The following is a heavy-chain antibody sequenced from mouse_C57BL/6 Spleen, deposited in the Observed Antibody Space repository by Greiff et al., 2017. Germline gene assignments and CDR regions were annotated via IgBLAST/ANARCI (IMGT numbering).Heavy chain of an antibody. CDR3: AGAWFAY. CDR2: IYPGSGST. V-gene: IGHV1-55*01. J-gene: IGHJ3*01. Sequence: QVQLQPGAELVKPGASVKMSCKASGYTFTSYWITWVKQRPGQGLEWIGDIYPGSGSTNYNEKFKSKATLTVDTSSSTAYMQLSSLTSEDSAVYYCAGAWFAYWGQGTLVTVSA. CDR1: GYTFTSYW.